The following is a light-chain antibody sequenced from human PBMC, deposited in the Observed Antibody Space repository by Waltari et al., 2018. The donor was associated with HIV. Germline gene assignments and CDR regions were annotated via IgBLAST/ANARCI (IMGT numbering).Light chain of an antibody. Sequence: DIQMTQSPSTLSASVGDRVTITCRASQSISSWLSWYQQKPGKAPKLLIYKASSLESGVPSRFSGSGSGTEFTLTISSLQPDDFATYYCQQYNSYPYTFGQGTKLEIK. J-gene: IGKJ2*01. CDR3: QQYNSYPYT. V-gene: IGKV1-5*03. CDR2: KAS. CDR1: QSISSW.